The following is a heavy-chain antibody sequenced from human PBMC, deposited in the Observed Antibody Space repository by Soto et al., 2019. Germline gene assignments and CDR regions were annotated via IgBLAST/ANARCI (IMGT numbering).Heavy chain of an antibody. V-gene: IGHV1-18*01. CDR1: GYTFASCG. D-gene: IGHD3-9*01. Sequence: GASVKVSCKASGYTFASCGISWVRQAPGQGLEWMGWISAYNGNTNYAQKLQGRVTMTTDTSTSTAYMELRSLRSDDTAVYYCAREGGRYFDWTPPDYWGQGTLVTVSS. J-gene: IGHJ4*02. CDR2: ISAYNGNT. CDR3: AREGGRYFDWTPPDY.